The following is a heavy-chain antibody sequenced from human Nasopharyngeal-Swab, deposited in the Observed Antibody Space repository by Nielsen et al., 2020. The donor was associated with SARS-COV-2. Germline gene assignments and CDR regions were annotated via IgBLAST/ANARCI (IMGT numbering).Heavy chain of an antibody. V-gene: IGHV1-3*01. Sequence: WVRQAPGQRLEWMGWINAGNGNTKYSQKFQGRVTITRDTSASTAYMELSSLRSEDTAVYYCARGAATGHFDYWGQGTLVTVS. D-gene: IGHD1-14*01. CDR2: INAGNGNT. J-gene: IGHJ4*02. CDR3: ARGAATGHFDY.